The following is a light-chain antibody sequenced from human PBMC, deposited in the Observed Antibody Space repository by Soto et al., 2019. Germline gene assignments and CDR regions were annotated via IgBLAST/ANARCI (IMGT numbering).Light chain of an antibody. V-gene: IGKV1-33*01. CDR1: QGISNY. Sequence: DIQMTQSPSSLSASVGDRVTITCRASQGISNYLNWYQQKLGKAPKLLIYDASNLETGVPSRFSGSGSGTEFTFTITSLQPEDIATYYCHQYDTVPYDFGPGTKVDL. J-gene: IGKJ3*01. CDR2: DAS. CDR3: HQYDTVPYD.